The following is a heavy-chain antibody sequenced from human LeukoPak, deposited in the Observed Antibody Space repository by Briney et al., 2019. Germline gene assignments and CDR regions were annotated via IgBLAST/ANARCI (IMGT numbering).Heavy chain of an antibody. Sequence: GGSLRLSCAASGFTFDDYAMHWVRQAPGKGLEWVSLISGEGGSTYYADSVKGRFTISRDNSKNSLYLQMNSLRTEDTALYYCAKVWDYSSSWSYFDYWGQGTLVTVSS. J-gene: IGHJ4*02. CDR1: GFTFDDYA. CDR2: ISGEGGST. CDR3: AKVWDYSSSWSYFDY. D-gene: IGHD6-13*01. V-gene: IGHV3-43*02.